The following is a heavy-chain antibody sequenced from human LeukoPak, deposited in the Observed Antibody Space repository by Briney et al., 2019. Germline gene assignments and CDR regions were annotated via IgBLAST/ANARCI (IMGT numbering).Heavy chain of an antibody. Sequence: SQTLSLTCTVSGGPISSGSYYWSWIRQPAGKGLEWIGRIYTSGSTNYNPSLKSRVTISVDTSKNQFSLKLSSVTAADTAVYYCARDYYDFWRGYYYYYMDVWGKGTTVTVSS. CDR1: GGPISSGSYY. CDR3: ARDYYDFWRGYYYYYMDV. J-gene: IGHJ6*03. CDR2: IYTSGST. V-gene: IGHV4-61*02. D-gene: IGHD3-3*01.